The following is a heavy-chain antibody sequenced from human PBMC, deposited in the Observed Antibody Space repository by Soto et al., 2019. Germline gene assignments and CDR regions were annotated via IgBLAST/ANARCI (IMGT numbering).Heavy chain of an antibody. CDR2: INQDGSEK. CDR3: ARDTYRWGHES. CDR1: GFTFSSFW. J-gene: IGHJ5*02. V-gene: IGHV3-7*05. Sequence: GGSLRLSCGASGFTFSSFWVGWVRQAPRKGLEWVANINQDGSEKYYVDSVKGRFTISRDNAKNSLYLQMNSLRAEDTAVYYCARDTYRWGHESWGQGTLVTVSS. D-gene: IGHD3-16*02.